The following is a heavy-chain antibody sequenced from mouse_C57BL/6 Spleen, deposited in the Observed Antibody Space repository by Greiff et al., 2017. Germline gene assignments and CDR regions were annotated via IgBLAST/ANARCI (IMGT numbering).Heavy chain of an antibody. Sequence: EVQGVESGEGLVKPGGSLKLSCAASGFTFSSYAMSWVRQTPEKRLEWVAYISSGGDYIYYADAVKGRFTISRDNARNTLYLQMSSLKSEDTAMYYCTRDPLGRDYFDYWGQGTTLTVSS. CDR3: TRDPLGRDYFDY. V-gene: IGHV5-9-1*02. CDR2: ISSGGDYI. J-gene: IGHJ2*01. D-gene: IGHD4-1*01. CDR1: GFTFSSYA.